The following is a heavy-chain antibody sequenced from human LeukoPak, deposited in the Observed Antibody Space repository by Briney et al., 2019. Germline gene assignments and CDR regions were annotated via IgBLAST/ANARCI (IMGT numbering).Heavy chain of an antibody. CDR1: GYSFTSYW. V-gene: IGHV5-51*01. J-gene: IGHJ4*02. Sequence: GESLKIPCKGSGYSFTSYWIGWVRQMPGKGLEWMGIIYPGDSDTRYSPSFQGQVTISADKSISTAYLHWSSLKASDTAMYYCASSIEYGGNSGPFDYWGQGTLVTVSS. D-gene: IGHD4-23*01. CDR3: ASSIEYGGNSGPFDY. CDR2: IYPGDSDT.